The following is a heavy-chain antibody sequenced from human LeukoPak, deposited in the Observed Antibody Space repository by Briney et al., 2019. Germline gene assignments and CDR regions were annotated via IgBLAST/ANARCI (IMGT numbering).Heavy chain of an antibody. CDR3: ARGVSLDV. CDR2: IKEDEGEK. J-gene: IGHJ6*02. Sequence: GGSLRLSCVASGFTFSSYWMSWVRQAPGKGLEWVANIKEDEGEKYYVDSVKGRFTISRDNAKNSLYLQMNSLRAEDTAVYYCARGVSLDVWGQGTTVTVSS. V-gene: IGHV3-7*01. CDR1: GFTFSSYW.